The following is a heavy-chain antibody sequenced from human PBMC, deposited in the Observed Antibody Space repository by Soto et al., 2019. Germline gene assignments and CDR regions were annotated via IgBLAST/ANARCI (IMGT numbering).Heavy chain of an antibody. D-gene: IGHD3-10*01. CDR1: GFTFSSYE. J-gene: IGHJ4*02. CDR2: ISSSGSTR. V-gene: IGHV3-48*03. CDR3: ARDNHGSGSYYPYYFDY. Sequence: EVQLVESGGGLVQPGGSLRLSCAASGFTFSSYEMNWVRQAPGKGLEWVSYISSSGSTRYHADSVKGRFTISRDNAKNSLYLQMNSLRAEDTAVYYCARDNHGSGSYYPYYFDYWGQGTLVIVSS.